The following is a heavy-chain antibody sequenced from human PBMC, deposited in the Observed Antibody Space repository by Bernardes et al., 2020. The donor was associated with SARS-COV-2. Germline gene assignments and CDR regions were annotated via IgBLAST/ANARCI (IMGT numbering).Heavy chain of an antibody. V-gene: IGHV1-18*04. CDR3: ARVPLWFGELGVLYNWFDP. CDR1: GYTFTSYG. D-gene: IGHD3-10*01. Sequence: ASVKVSCKASGYTFTSYGISWVRQAPGQGLEWMGWISAYNGNTNYAQKLQGRVTMTTDTSTSTAYMELRSLRSDDTAVYYCARVPLWFGELGVLYNWFDPGGQGTLVTVSS. CDR2: ISAYNGNT. J-gene: IGHJ5*02.